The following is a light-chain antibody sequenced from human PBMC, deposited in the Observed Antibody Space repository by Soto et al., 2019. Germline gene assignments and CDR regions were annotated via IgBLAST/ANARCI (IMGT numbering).Light chain of an antibody. CDR3: ASWANGPYV. CDR2: SDN. V-gene: IGLV1-44*01. J-gene: IGLJ1*01. CDR1: SSNIGSNT. Sequence: QSVLTQPPSASGTPGQRVSISCSGSSSNIGSNTVSWYQQLPGTAPKLLIYSDNQRPSGVPDRFSGSKSGTSASLAISGLQSEDEADYYCASWANGPYVFGTGTKVTVL.